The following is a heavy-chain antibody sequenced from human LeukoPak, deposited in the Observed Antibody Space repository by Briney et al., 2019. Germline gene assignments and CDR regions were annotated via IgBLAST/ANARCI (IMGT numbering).Heavy chain of an antibody. J-gene: IGHJ4*02. CDR1: GGTFSSYA. Sequence: SVMVSCKASGGTFSSYAISWVRQAPGQGLEWMGGIIPIFGTANYAQKFQGRVTIATDESTSTAYMELSSLRSEDTAVYYCARSTRSYSGYDFPAYWGQGTLVTVSS. V-gene: IGHV1-69*05. D-gene: IGHD5-12*01. CDR3: ARSTRSYSGYDFPAY. CDR2: IIPIFGTA.